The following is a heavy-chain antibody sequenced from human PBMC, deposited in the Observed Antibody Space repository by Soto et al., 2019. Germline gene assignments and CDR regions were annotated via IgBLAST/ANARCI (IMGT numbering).Heavy chain of an antibody. J-gene: IGHJ4*02. V-gene: IGHV3-21*01. CDR2: ISSSSSYI. CDR3: ARDLEYRSSTFDY. Sequence: PGGSLRLSCAASGFTFSSYSMNWVRQAPGKGLEWVSSISSSSSYIYYADSVKGRFTISRDNAKNSLYLQMNSLRAEDTAVYYCARDLEYRSSTFDYWGQGTLVTVSS. D-gene: IGHD6-6*01. CDR1: GFTFSSYS.